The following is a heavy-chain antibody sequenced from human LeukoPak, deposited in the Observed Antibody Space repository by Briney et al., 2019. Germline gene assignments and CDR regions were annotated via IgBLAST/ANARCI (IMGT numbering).Heavy chain of an antibody. V-gene: IGHV3-30*18. CDR2: ISYDGSNK. CDR3: AKDILPRDYGDYAGVV. Sequence: PGGSLRLSCAASGFTFSSYGMHWVRQAPGKGLEWVAVISYDGSNKYYADSVKGRFTISRDNSKNTLYLQMNSLRAEDTAVYHCAKDILPRDYGDYAGVVWGQGTLVTVSS. J-gene: IGHJ4*02. CDR1: GFTFSSYG. D-gene: IGHD4-17*01.